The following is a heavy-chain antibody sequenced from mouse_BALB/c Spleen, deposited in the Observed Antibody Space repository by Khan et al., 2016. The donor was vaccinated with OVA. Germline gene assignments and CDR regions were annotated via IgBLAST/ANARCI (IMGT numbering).Heavy chain of an antibody. J-gene: IGHJ3*01. CDR1: GFSLTSYG. Sequence: QVQLQQSGPGLVQPSQSLSITCTVSGFSLTSYGVHWVHQSPGKGLEWLGVIWSGGSTDYNAAFISRLSISKDNSKSQVFFKLNNLQANDTAIYYCARNYDYDEGLSYWGQGTLVTVSA. CDR3: ARNYDYDEGLSY. V-gene: IGHV2-2*02. CDR2: IWSGGST. D-gene: IGHD2-4*01.